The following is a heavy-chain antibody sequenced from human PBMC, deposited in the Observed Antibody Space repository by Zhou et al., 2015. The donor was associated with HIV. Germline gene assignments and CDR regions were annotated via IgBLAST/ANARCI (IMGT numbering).Heavy chain of an antibody. J-gene: IGHJ4*02. CDR3: ARTSRLIAVAAYYFDY. Sequence: QVQLVQSGAEVKKPGSSVKVSCKASGGTFSSYAISWVRQAPGQGLEWMGGIIPIFGTANYAQKFQGRVTITADESTSTAYMELSSLRSEDTAVYYCARTSRLIAVAAYYFDYWGQGNPGPPSPQ. CDR1: GGTFSSYA. CDR2: IIPIFGTA. D-gene: IGHD6-19*01. V-gene: IGHV1-69*01.